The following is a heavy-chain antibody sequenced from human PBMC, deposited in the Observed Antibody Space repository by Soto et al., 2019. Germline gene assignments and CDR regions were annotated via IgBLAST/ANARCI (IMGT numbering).Heavy chain of an antibody. J-gene: IGHJ6*02. V-gene: IGHV3-48*01. CDR2: ISSSSSTI. CDR1: GFTFSSYS. Sequence: PGGSLRLSCAASGFTFSSYSMNWVRQAPGKGLEWVSYISSSSSTIYYADSVKGRFTISRDNAKNSLYLQMNSLRAEDTAVYYCARDRHRKSWYGMDVWGQGTTVTVSS. CDR3: ARDRHRKSWYGMDV. D-gene: IGHD6-13*01.